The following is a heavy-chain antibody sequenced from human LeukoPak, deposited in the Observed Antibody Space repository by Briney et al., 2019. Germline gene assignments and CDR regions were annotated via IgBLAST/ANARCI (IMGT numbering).Heavy chain of an antibody. Sequence: GGSLRLSCAASGFTFSSYSMNLVRQAPGKGLEWVSSISSSSSYIYYADSVKGRFTISRDNAKNSLYLQMNSLRAEDTAVYYCARGRITIFGVVIIEDYFDYWGQGTLVTVSS. D-gene: IGHD3-3*01. V-gene: IGHV3-21*01. CDR3: ARGRITIFGVVIIEDYFDY. J-gene: IGHJ4*02. CDR1: GFTFSSYS. CDR2: ISSSSSYI.